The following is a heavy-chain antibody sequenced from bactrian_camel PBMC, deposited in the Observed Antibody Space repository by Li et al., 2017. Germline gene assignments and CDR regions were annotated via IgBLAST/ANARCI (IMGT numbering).Heavy chain of an antibody. Sequence: VQLVESGGGSVQAGGSLRLSCQYYGPALVVNCIGWFRQVPGKERERVATMDGDGTIIYVHPSVKGRFTITRDKDKNALYLQMNSLRPGDTAMYYCAVRLNTGCPTFPRDFPYWGQGTQVTVS. J-gene: IGHJ6*01. CDR1: GPALVVNC. CDR2: MDGDGTI. D-gene: IGHD5*01. V-gene: IGHV3S55*01. CDR3: AVRLNTGCPTFPRDFPY.